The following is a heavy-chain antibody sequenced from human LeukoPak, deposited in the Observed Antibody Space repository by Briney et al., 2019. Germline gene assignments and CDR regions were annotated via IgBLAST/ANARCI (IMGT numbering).Heavy chain of an antibody. V-gene: IGHV3-33*08. CDR1: GFAFSSHW. D-gene: IGHD2-2*01. CDR2: IWYDGSNK. Sequence: GGSLRLSCAASGFAFSSHWMHWVRQAPGKGLEWVAVIWYDGSNKYYADSVKGRFTISRDNSKNTLYLQMNSLRAEDTAVYYCARDDCSSTSCASGGMDVWGQGTTVTVSS. CDR3: ARDDCSSTSCASGGMDV. J-gene: IGHJ6*02.